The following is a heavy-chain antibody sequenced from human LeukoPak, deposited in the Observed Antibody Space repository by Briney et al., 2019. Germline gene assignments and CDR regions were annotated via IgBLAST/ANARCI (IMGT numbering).Heavy chain of an antibody. CDR1: GYTSTSYG. V-gene: IGHV1-18*04. CDR2: ISAYNGNT. J-gene: IGHJ4*02. D-gene: IGHD5-12*01. CDR3: ARGGNRYSGYDCAY. Sequence: ASVKVSCKASGYTSTSYGISWVRQAPGQGLEWMGWISAYNGNTNYAQKLQGRVTMATDTSTSTAYMELRSLRSDDTAVYYCARGGNRYSGYDCAYWGQGTLVTVSS.